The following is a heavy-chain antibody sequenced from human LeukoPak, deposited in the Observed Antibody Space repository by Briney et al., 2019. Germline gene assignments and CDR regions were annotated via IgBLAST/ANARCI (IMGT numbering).Heavy chain of an antibody. V-gene: IGHV4-59*11. Sequence: SGTLSLTCTVSGDSMNSHYWSWIRQPPGKGLEWVGYISYIGSTNYHPSLKSRVTISVDTSKNQFSLRLSSVTAADTAVYYCARDPTTVTKGLDIWGQGTMVTVSS. D-gene: IGHD4-17*01. J-gene: IGHJ3*02. CDR1: GDSMNSHY. CDR2: ISYIGST. CDR3: ARDPTTVTKGLDI.